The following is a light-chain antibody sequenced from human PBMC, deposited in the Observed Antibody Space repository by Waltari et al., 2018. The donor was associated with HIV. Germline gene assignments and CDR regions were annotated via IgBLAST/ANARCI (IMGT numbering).Light chain of an antibody. CDR2: AAS. CDR1: QDISSS. V-gene: IGKV1-8*01. CDR3: QQYYDYLRT. Sequence: AIRMTQSPSSFSASTGDRVTITCRASQDISSSLAWYQQQPGRAPKLLIYAASTLQSGVPSRFSGSGSGTDFTLTISCLQSEDFATYYCQQYYDYLRTFGQGTKVEIK. J-gene: IGKJ1*01.